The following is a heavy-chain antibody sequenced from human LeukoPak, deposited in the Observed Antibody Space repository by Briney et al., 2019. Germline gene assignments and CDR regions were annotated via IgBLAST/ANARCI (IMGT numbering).Heavy chain of an antibody. CDR2: ISSGGSTI. CDR1: GFTFSSYE. D-gene: IGHD3-22*01. V-gene: IGHV3-48*03. Sequence: PGGSLRLSCAASGFTFSSYEMNWVRQAPGKGLEWVSYISSGGSTIYYADSVKGRFIISRDNAKNTLYLQMNSLRAEDTAVYYCAKKGSYYGRLDYWGQGTLVTVSS. J-gene: IGHJ4*02. CDR3: AKKGSYYGRLDY.